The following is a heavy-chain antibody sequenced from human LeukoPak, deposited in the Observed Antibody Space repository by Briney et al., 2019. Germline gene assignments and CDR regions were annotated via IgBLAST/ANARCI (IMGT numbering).Heavy chain of an antibody. CDR3: ARGGFRGNGHYYFDY. CDR1: GGSISSYY. CDR2: IYYSGST. J-gene: IGHJ4*02. V-gene: IGHV4-59*01. D-gene: IGHD2-8*01. Sequence: SETLSLTCAVSGGSISSYYWSWIRQPPGKGLEGIGYIYYSGSTNYNPSLKSRVTISVDTSKNQFSLKLSSVTAADTAVYYCARGGFRGNGHYYFDYWGQGTLVTVSS.